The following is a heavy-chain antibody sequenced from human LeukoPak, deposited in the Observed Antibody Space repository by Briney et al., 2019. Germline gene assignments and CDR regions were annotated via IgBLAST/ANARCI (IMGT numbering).Heavy chain of an antibody. D-gene: IGHD3-10*01. CDR3: ARGAITMVRGVIETSYYYYMDV. V-gene: IGHV4-34*01. CDR1: IDSFSNYH. J-gene: IGHJ6*03. CDR2: VNESGGT. Sequence: SETLSLTCAVYIDSFSNYHWNWIRQTPAKGMEWIGEVNESGGTNISPSLKSRVTISVDTSKNQFSLKLSSVTAADTAVYYCARGAITMVRGVIETSYYYYMDVWGKGTTVTISS.